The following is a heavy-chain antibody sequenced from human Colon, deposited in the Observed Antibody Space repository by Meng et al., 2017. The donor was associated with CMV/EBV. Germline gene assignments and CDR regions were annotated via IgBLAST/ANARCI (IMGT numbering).Heavy chain of an antibody. J-gene: IGHJ4*02. CDR2: INHSGST. Sequence: QXQLQQWGAGLLKPLETLSRTCGVYCTSVTGYYESSSRQPPGKGLESIGEINHSGSTNYNPSLKSRVTISVDTSKTQFSLRLSSVTAADTAVYYCAITYGGNSDYWGQGTLVTVYS. D-gene: IGHD4-23*01. V-gene: IGHV4-34*01. CDR1: CTSVTGYY. CDR3: AITYGGNSDY.